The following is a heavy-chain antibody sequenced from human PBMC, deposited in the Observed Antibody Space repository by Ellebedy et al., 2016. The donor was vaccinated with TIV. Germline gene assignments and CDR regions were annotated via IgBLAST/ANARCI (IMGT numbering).Heavy chain of an antibody. J-gene: IGHJ1*01. CDR2: ISYDGSNK. V-gene: IGHV3-30*04. CDR1: GFTFSSYA. Sequence: GESLKISXAASGFTFSSYAMHWVRQAPGKGLEWVTVISYDGSNKYYADSVKGRFTISRDNSENTLYLQMNSLTAEDTAIYYCVRASGTYYIAKESLGHWGQGTLVTVSS. D-gene: IGHD1-26*01. CDR3: VRASGTYYIAKESLGH.